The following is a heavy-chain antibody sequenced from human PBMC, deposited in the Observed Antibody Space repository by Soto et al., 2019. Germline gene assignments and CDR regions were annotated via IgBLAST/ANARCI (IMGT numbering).Heavy chain of an antibody. CDR2: IYHGGST. CDR1: GGSISRGGYS. D-gene: IGHD6-13*01. Sequence: SETLSLTCAVSGGSISRGGYSWSWIRQPPGKGLEWIGYIYHGGSTYYNPSLKSRVTISVDRSKNQFSLKLSSVTAADTAVYYCVGGLAAAGPYYYYGMDVWGQGTTVTVSS. CDR3: VGGLAAAGPYYYYGMDV. J-gene: IGHJ6*02. V-gene: IGHV4-30-2*01.